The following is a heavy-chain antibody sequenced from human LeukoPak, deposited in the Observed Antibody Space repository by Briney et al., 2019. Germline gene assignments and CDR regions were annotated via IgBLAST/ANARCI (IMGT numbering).Heavy chain of an antibody. CDR3: ARDDRAYYYDSSGYSRFDP. CDR1: GGSISSYY. CDR2: IYTSGST. Sequence: SETLSLTCTVSGGSISSYYWSWIRQPAGKGLEWIGRIYTSGSTNYNPSLKSRVTMSVDTSKNQFSLKLSSVTAADTAVYYCARDDRAYYYDSSGYSRFDPWGQGTLVTVSS. J-gene: IGHJ5*02. V-gene: IGHV4-4*07. D-gene: IGHD3-22*01.